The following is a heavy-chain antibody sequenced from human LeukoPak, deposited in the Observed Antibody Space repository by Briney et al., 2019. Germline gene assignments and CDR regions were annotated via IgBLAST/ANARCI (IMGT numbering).Heavy chain of an antibody. Sequence: PGGSLRLSCAASGFTFSSYNMNWVRQAPGKGLEWVSSISSSRSYIYYADSVKGRFTISRDNAKNSLYLQMNSLRAEDTAVYYCARDTVAVAGGFDYWGQGTLVTVSS. CDR2: ISSSRSYI. V-gene: IGHV3-21*01. CDR1: GFTFSSYN. CDR3: ARDTVAVAGGFDY. D-gene: IGHD6-19*01. J-gene: IGHJ4*02.